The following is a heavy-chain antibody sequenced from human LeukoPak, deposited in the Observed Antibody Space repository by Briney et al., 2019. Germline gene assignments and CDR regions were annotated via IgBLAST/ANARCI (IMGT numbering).Heavy chain of an antibody. J-gene: IGHJ6*03. V-gene: IGHV1-69*13. CDR3: AAGVPAASKYYYYYYMDV. Sequence: ASVKVSCKASGGTFSSYAISWVRQAPGQGLEWMGGIIPIFGTANYAQKFQGRVTNTADESTSTAYMELSSLRSEDTAVYYCAAGVPAASKYYYYYYMDVWGKGTTVTVSS. CDR2: IIPIFGTA. D-gene: IGHD2-2*01. CDR1: GGTFSSYA.